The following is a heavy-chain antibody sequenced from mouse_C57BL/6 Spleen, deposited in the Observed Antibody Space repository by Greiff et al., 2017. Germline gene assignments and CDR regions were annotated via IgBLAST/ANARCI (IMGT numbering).Heavy chain of an antibody. D-gene: IGHD4-1*01. CDR2: IDPSDSYT. Sequence: QVQLQQPGAELVMPGASVKLSCKASGYTFTSYWMHWVKQRPGQGLEWIGEIDPSDSYTNYNQKFKGKSTLTVDKSSSTAYMQLSSLTSEDSAVYYCARAANWDPCFAYWGQGTLVTVSA. CDR1: GYTFTSYW. V-gene: IGHV1-69*01. J-gene: IGHJ3*01. CDR3: ARAANWDPCFAY.